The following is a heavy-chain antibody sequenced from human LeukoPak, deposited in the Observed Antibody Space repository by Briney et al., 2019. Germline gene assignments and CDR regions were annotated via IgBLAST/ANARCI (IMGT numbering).Heavy chain of an antibody. J-gene: IGHJ6*03. CDR1: GYTLTTYY. CDR3: ARGVVVPAAIHYYYMDV. Sequence: SVNVSREASGYTLTTYYLHGVRQAPGRGLEWVGGIIPIFGTANSAPKFQGRVTITTDESTSTAYMELSSLRSEDTAVYYCARGVVVPAAIHYYYMDVWGKGTTVTVSS. V-gene: IGHV1-69*05. D-gene: IGHD2-2*01. CDR2: IIPIFGTA.